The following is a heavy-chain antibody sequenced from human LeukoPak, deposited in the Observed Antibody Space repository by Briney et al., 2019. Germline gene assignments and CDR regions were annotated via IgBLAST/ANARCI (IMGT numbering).Heavy chain of an antibody. CDR2: ISAYNGNT. Sequence: GASVEVSCKASGYTFTSYGISWVRQAPGQGLEWMGWISAYNGNTNYAQKLQGRVTMTTDTSTSTAYMELRSLRSDDTAVYYCARGGVAAAGYPTHYYYYYYMDVWGKGTTVTVSS. D-gene: IGHD6-13*01. CDR3: ARGGVAAAGYPTHYYYYYYMDV. V-gene: IGHV1-18*01. J-gene: IGHJ6*03. CDR1: GYTFTSYG.